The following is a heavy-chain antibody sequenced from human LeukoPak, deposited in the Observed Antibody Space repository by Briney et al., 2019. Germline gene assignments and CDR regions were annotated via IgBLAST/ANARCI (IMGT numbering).Heavy chain of an antibody. CDR3: ARDSRRDGYNGFDY. CDR1: GGSISSGGYY. CDR2: IYYSGST. V-gene: IGHV4-31*03. D-gene: IGHD5-24*01. J-gene: IGHJ4*02. Sequence: PSETLSLTCTVSGGSISSGGYYWSWIRQHPGKGLEWIGNIYYSGSTYYNPSLKSRVTISVDTSKNQFSLKLGSVTAADTAVYYCARDSRRDGYNGFDYWGQGTLVTVSS.